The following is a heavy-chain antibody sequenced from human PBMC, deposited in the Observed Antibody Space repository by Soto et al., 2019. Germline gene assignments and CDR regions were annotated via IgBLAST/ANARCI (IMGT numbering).Heavy chain of an antibody. J-gene: IGHJ5*02. D-gene: IGHD3-16*01. Sequence: ASVKVSCKASGYSFTNNDVSWVRQATGQGLEWMGWMNPGSGDTGYAQKFQGRATMTRDISIATAYMELSSLRSDDTAIYYCARMETFGSLNWFDPWGQGTLVTVSS. CDR3: ARMETFGSLNWFDP. CDR2: MNPGSGDT. CDR1: GYSFTNND. V-gene: IGHV1-8*01.